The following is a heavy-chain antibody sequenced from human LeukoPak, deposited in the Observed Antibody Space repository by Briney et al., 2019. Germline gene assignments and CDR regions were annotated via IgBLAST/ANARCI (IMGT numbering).Heavy chain of an antibody. J-gene: IGHJ4*02. CDR3: ARDSVIAVAGLDY. CDR2: MNPNSGNT. CDR1: GYTFTSYD. D-gene: IGHD6-19*01. Sequence: GASVKVSCKASGYTFTSYDINWVRQATGQGLEWMGWMNPNSGNTGYAQKLQGRVTMTTDTSTSTAYMELRSLRSDDTAVYYCARDSVIAVAGLDYWGQGTLVTVSS. V-gene: IGHV1-8*01.